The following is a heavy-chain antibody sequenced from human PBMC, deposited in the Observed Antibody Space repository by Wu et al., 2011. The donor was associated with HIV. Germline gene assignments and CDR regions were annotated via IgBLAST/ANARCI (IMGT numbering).Heavy chain of an antibody. CDR2: INPSGGST. D-gene: IGHD3-10*01. Sequence: QVQLVQSGAEVKKPGASVKASCKASGYTFTSYYMHWVRQAPGQGLEWMGRINPSGGSTNNAQKFQGRVTMTRDTSTSTVYMELSSLRSEDTAVYYCARDRPPDGGYGHSYYFYGMDVWGQGTTVTVSS. V-gene: IGHV1-46*01. J-gene: IGHJ6*02. CDR1: GYTFTSYY. CDR3: ARDRPPDGGYGHSYYFYGMDV.